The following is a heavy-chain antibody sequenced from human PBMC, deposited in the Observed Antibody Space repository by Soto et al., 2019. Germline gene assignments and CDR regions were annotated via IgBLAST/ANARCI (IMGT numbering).Heavy chain of an antibody. J-gene: IGHJ4*02. Sequence: GGSLRLSCAASGFTFSSYAMHWVRQAPGKGLEWVAVISYDGSNKYYADSVKGRFTISRDNSKNTLYLQMNSLRAEDTAVYYCARDLHSKGEYYYDSSGYYSYYFDYWGQGTLVTVSS. V-gene: IGHV3-30-3*01. D-gene: IGHD3-22*01. CDR3: ARDLHSKGEYYYDSSGYYSYYFDY. CDR1: GFTFSSYA. CDR2: ISYDGSNK.